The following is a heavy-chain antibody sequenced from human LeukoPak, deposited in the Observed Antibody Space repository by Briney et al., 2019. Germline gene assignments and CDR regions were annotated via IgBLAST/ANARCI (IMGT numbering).Heavy chain of an antibody. J-gene: IGHJ4*02. V-gene: IGHV4-31*02. CDR1: GFTFSSYA. D-gene: IGHD6-13*01. CDR2: IYYSGST. Sequence: LRLSCAASGFTFSSYAMSWVRQHPGKGLEWIGYIYYSGSTYYNPSLKSRVTISVVTSKNQFSLKLSSVTAADTAVYYCAREKPGIAAAGHFDYWGQGTLVTVSS. CDR3: AREKPGIAAAGHFDY.